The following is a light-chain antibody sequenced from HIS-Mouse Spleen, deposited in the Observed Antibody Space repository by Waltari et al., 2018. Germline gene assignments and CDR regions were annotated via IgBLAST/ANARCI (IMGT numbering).Light chain of an antibody. CDR2: GNS. CDR3: QSYDSSVV. J-gene: IGLJ2*01. V-gene: IGLV1-40*01. Sequence: QSVLTQPPSVSGAPGQRVTIPCTGSRPNIGAGYDVHWYQQLPGTAPNLLIYGNSNRPSGVPDRFSGSKSGTSASLAITGLQAEDEADYYCQSYDSSVVFGGGTKLTVL. CDR1: RPNIGAGYD.